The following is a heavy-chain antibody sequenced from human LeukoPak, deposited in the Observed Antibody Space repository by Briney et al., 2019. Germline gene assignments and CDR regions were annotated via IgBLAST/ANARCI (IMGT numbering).Heavy chain of an antibody. D-gene: IGHD1-20*01. Sequence: PSETLSLTCTVSGGSISSNYWSWIRQPPGKGLEWIGYIYYSGSTNYNPSLKSRVTISVDTSKNQFSLKLSSVTAADTAVHYCARGFNNWNDRVAFDYWGQGTLVTVSS. CDR3: ARGFNNWNDRVAFDY. V-gene: IGHV4-59*12. CDR2: IYYSGST. CDR1: GGSISSNY. J-gene: IGHJ4*02.